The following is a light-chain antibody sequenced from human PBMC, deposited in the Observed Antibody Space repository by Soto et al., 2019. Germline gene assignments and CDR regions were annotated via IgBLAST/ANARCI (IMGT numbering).Light chain of an antibody. Sequence: EIVLTQSPGTLSLSPGERATLSCRASQRVSSSYLAWYQQKPGQAPRLLIYGASSRATGIPDRFSGSGSGTDFTLTISRLEPEDFAVYFCQRYGSSPPFNFGQGTKVEI. CDR2: GAS. V-gene: IGKV3-20*01. J-gene: IGKJ2*01. CDR3: QRYGSSPPFN. CDR1: QRVSSSY.